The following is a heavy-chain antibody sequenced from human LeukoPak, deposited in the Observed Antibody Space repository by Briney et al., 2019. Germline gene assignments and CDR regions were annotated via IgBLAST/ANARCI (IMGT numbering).Heavy chain of an antibody. V-gene: IGHV4-59*01. Sequence: NPSETLPLTCTVSGGSISSYYWSWIRQPPGKGLEWIGYIYYSGSTNYNPSLKSRVTISVDTSKNQFSLKLSSVTAADTAVYYCARVIRWFDPWGQGTLVTVSS. CDR2: IYYSGST. CDR1: GGSISSYY. CDR3: ARVIRWFDP. J-gene: IGHJ5*02.